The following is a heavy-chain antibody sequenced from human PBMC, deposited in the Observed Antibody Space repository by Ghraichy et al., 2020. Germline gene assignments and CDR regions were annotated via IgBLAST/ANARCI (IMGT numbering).Heavy chain of an antibody. D-gene: IGHD2-2*01. CDR1: GGSITSAGYY. V-gene: IGHV4-31*03. Sequence: SETLSLTCTVSGGSITSAGYYWTWIRQHPGKGLEWIGYIYYSGSAYYNPSLKSRVTISLDKSKSQFSLKLTSVTVADTAVYYCAKFCSSSTCYGGREARGYYNSHMDVWGKGTTVTVTS. J-gene: IGHJ6*03. CDR2: IYYSGSA. CDR3: AKFCSSSTCYGGREARGYYNSHMDV.